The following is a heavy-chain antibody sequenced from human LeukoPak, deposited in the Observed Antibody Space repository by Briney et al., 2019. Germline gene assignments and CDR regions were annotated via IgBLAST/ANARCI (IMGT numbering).Heavy chain of an antibody. Sequence: GASVKVSCKASGGTFSSSAISWVRQAPGQGLEWMGGIIPIFGTANYAQKFQGRVTITTDESTSTAYMELSSLRSEDTAVYYCARSGGSGSYSYHFDYWGQGTLVTVSP. V-gene: IGHV1-69*05. CDR2: IIPIFGTA. CDR1: GGTFSSSA. CDR3: ARSGGSGSYSYHFDY. D-gene: IGHD3-10*01. J-gene: IGHJ4*02.